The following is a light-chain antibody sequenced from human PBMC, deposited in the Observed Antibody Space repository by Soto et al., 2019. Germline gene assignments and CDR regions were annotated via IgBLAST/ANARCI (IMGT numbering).Light chain of an antibody. CDR3: SSYTSSGTLYV. V-gene: IGLV2-14*01. Sequence: QSALTQPASASGSPGQSITISCTGTSSDIGGYKYVSWYQQHPGKAPKLMIYEVTYRPSGVSDRFSGSKSGNTASLTVSGLQAEDEADYYCSSYTSSGTLYVFGTGTKVTVL. CDR1: SSDIGGYKY. J-gene: IGLJ1*01. CDR2: EVT.